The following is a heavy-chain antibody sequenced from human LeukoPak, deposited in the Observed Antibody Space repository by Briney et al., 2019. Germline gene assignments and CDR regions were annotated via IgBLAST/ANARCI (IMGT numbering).Heavy chain of an antibody. CDR3: ASHYYSSGWYTY. CDR2: IYYSGST. CDR1: GYSISSGYY. Sequence: SETLSLTCTVSGYSISSGYYWGWIRQPPGKGLEWIGSIYYSGSTYYNPSLKSRVTISVDTSKNQFSLKLSSVTAADTAVYYCASHYYSSGWYTYWGQGTLVTVSS. V-gene: IGHV4-38-2*02. J-gene: IGHJ4*02. D-gene: IGHD6-19*01.